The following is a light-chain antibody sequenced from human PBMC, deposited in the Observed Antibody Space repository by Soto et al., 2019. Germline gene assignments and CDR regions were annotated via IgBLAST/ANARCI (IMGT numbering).Light chain of an antibody. J-gene: IGLJ1*01. CDR1: SSDIGYYNY. CDR2: EVN. Sequence: QSVLTQPASVSGSPGQSITISCTGTSSDIGYYNYVSWYQQYPGKAPKLIIYEVNNRPSGVSNRFSGSKSANTASLTISGLQAEDEADYNCSSYTTISTVVFGAGTKVTVL. V-gene: IGLV2-14*01. CDR3: SSYTTISTVV.